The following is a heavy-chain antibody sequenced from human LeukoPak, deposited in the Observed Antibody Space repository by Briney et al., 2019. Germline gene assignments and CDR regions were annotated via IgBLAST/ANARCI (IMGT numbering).Heavy chain of an antibody. J-gene: IGHJ4*02. CDR1: GFTFDDYA. Sequence: GGSLRLSCAASGFTFDDYAMHWVRQAPGKGLEWVSGISWNSGSIGYADSVKGRFTISRDNAKNSLFLQMNSLRAEDTAVYYCARDGGHSADYWGQGTQVTVSS. CDR3: ARDGGHSADY. V-gene: IGHV3-9*01. D-gene: IGHD1-26*01. CDR2: ISWNSGSI.